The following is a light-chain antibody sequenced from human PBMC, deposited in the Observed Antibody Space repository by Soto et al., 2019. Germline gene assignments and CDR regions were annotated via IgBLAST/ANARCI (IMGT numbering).Light chain of an antibody. Sequence: EVVMTQSPAILSVSPGDTATLSCRATQSVDSNLAWYQQKPGQAPRLLISGASTRATAIPARFSGSGSGTEFTLTISSLQSEDFAVYYCQQYNNWPRTVGQGTKVDSK. CDR3: QQYNNWPRT. CDR2: GAS. J-gene: IGKJ1*01. V-gene: IGKV3-15*01. CDR1: QSVDSN.